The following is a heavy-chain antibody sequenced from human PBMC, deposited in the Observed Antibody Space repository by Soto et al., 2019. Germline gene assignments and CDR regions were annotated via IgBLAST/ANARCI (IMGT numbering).Heavy chain of an antibody. CDR3: ARDTLGGAHEFCH. CDR2: ISDGGST. D-gene: IGHD3-3*01. Sequence: EVQLVESGGGLVQPGGSLRLSCEASGVTVNNCFMTWVRQAAGKGLEWVSTISDGGSTYYADSVNGRFIFSRDSSRNTVYLQMNSLRAGDTAVYYCARDTLGGAHEFCHGGQGTLVTVSS. V-gene: IGHV3-66*01. J-gene: IGHJ4*02. CDR1: GVTVNNCF.